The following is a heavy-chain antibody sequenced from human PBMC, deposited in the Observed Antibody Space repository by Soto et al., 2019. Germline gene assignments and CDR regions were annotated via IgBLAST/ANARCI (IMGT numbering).Heavy chain of an antibody. CDR2: ISNDGNYK. CDR3: ARELNAGYSVDY. J-gene: IGHJ4*02. D-gene: IGHD5-18*01. CDR1: GFSVSSYS. V-gene: IGHV3-30*04. Sequence: QVQLVESGGGVVQPGRSLRLSCAASGFSVSSYSMHWVRQAPGKGLEWVAVISNDGNYKYYADSVKGRFTISRDNSKNTLYLQMNSLRAEDTAVYYCARELNAGYSVDYWGQGTLVTVSS.